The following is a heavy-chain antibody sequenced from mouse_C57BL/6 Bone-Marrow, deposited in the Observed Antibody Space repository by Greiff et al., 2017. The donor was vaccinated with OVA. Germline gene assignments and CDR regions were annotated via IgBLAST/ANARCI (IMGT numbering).Heavy chain of an antibody. D-gene: IGHD2-5*01. CDR1: GFTFSDYG. CDR3: ARNYSNYPWYFDV. V-gene: IGHV5-17*01. CDR2: ISSGSSTI. Sequence: EVKVVESGGGLVKPGGSLKLSCAASGFTFSDYGMHWVRQAPEKGLEWVAYISSGSSTIYYADTVKGRFTISRDNAKNTLFLQMTSLRSEDTAMYYCARNYSNYPWYFDVWGTGTTVTVSS. J-gene: IGHJ1*03.